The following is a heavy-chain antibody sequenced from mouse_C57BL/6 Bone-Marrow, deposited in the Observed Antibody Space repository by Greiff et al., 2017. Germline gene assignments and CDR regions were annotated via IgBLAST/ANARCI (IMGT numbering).Heavy chain of an antibody. Sequence: LVAPSQSLSITCTVSGFSLTSYGVDWVRQPPGKGLEWLGVIWGGGSTNYNSALMSRLSISKDNSKSQVFLKMNSLQTDDTAMYYCAKHSTTVVSPYWYFDVWGTGTTVTVSS. CDR2: IWGGGST. CDR1: GFSLTSYG. V-gene: IGHV2-9*01. J-gene: IGHJ1*03. D-gene: IGHD1-1*01. CDR3: AKHSTTVVSPYWYFDV.